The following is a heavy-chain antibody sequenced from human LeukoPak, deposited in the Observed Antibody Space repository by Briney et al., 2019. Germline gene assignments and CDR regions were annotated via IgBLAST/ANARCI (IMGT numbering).Heavy chain of an antibody. V-gene: IGHV4-59*08. D-gene: IGHD1-1*01. CDR2: IYYSGST. J-gene: IGHJ4*02. CDR3: ARGGNWNSYYFDY. CDR1: GGSISSDY. Sequence: SETLSLTCSVAGGSISSDYWNWIRQPPGKGLEWIGFIYYSGSTNYNPSLKSRVTISVDTSKKQFSLKLSSVTAADSAVYYCARGGNWNSYYFDYWGQGTLVTVSS.